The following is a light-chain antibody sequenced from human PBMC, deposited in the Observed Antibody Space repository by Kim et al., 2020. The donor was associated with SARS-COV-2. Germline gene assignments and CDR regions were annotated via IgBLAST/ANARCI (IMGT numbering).Light chain of an antibody. CDR1: QRINSW. Sequence: SQCIGDRVPLPSRDSQRINSWLASYQQKPGKAPNLRIYETSKLESGVPSRFSGSGSGTEFTLTISSLQPDDFATYYCQQYHTGATFGQGTKVDIK. CDR3: QQYHTGAT. V-gene: IGKV1-5*03. CDR2: ETS. J-gene: IGKJ1*01.